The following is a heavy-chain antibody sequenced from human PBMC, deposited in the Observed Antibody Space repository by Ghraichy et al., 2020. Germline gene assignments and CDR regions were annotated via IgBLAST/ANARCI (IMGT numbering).Heavy chain of an antibody. V-gene: IGHV3-48*01. CDR2: ISSSSSTI. CDR1: GFTFGDYA. J-gene: IGHJ4*02. CDR3: ARDLAYCGGDCYSDY. D-gene: IGHD2-21*02. Sequence: GGSLRLSCTASGFTFGDYAMAWFRQAPGKGLEWVSYISSSSSTIYYADSVKGRFTISRDNAKNSLYLQMNSLRAEDTAVYYCARDLAYCGGDCYSDYWGQGTLVTVSS.